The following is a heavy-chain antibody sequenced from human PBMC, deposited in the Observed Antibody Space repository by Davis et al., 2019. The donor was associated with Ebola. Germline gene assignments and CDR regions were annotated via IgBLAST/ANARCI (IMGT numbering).Heavy chain of an antibody. J-gene: IGHJ3*02. V-gene: IGHV4-59*01. CDR1: GGSISSYY. Sequence: SVTLSLTCTVSGGSISSYYWSWIRQPPGKGLEWIGYIYYSGSTNYNPSLKSRVTISVDTSKNQFSLKLSSVTAADTAVYYCAREEVATISGAFDIWGQGTMVTVSS. D-gene: IGHD5-12*01. CDR3: AREEVATISGAFDI. CDR2: IYYSGST.